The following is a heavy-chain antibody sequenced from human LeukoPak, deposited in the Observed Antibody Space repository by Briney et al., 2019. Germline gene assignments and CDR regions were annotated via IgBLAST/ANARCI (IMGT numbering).Heavy chain of an antibody. CDR2: LYSGGSI. D-gene: IGHD1-26*01. Sequence: GGSLRLSCAGSGFTVSSSYMSWVRQAPGRGLEWVSILYSGGSIFYADSVKGRSTISRDISKNVLHLQMNSLRADDTAVYYCARSSISSYYEDWGQGTLVTVSS. CDR3: ARSSISSYYED. CDR1: GFTVSSSY. V-gene: IGHV3-66*01. J-gene: IGHJ4*02.